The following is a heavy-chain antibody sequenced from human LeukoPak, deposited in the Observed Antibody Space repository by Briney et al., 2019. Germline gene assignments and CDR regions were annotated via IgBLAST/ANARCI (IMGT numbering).Heavy chain of an antibody. J-gene: IGHJ4*02. D-gene: IGHD5-18*01. CDR1: GFTFSSYA. CDR2: ISGSGGST. Sequence: GGSLRLSCAASGFTFSSYAMSWVRQAPGKGLEWVSAISGSGGSTYYADSVKGRFTISRDNSKNTLYLQMNSPRAEDTAVYYCAKDLVGGVDTAMVPHWGQGTLVTVSS. V-gene: IGHV3-23*01. CDR3: AKDLVGGVDTAMVPH.